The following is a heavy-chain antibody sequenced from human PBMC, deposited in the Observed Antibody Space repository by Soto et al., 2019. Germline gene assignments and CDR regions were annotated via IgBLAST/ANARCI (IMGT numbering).Heavy chain of an antibody. V-gene: IGHV1-69*13. CDR3: ASPGSCSSSGYCRCFGS. CDR2: IIPIFGTT. D-gene: IGHD3-22*01. CDR1: GGNFMSYA. Sequence: SEQVSLKGSGGNFMSYAISWVRECPGQGLEWMGGIIPIFGTTNYAQNFQGRVTITADESTSTAYMELSSLRSEDTAVYYCASPGSCSSSGYCRCFGSWGQGTLVTVSS. J-gene: IGHJ4*01.